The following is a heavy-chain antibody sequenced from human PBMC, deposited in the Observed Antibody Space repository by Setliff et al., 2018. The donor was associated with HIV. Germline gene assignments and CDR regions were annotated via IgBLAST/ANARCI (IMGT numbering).Heavy chain of an antibody. CDR3: AKAKGGGGGARGYYFDY. CDR2: IRYGSINK. V-gene: IGHV3-30*02. J-gene: IGHJ4*02. CDR1: GFTFSNYG. D-gene: IGHD1-26*01. Sequence: GGSLRLSCAASGFTFSNYGINWVRQAPGKGLEWVAFIRYGSINKYYADSVKGRFTISRDNSKSTLYLQMNSLRAEDTAVYYCAKAKGGGGGARGYYFDYWGQGTLVTVSS.